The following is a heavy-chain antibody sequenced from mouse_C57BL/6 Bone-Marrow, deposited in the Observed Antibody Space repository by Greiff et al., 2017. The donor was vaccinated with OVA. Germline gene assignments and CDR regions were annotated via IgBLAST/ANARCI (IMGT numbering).Heavy chain of an antibody. CDR2: IHPNSGST. J-gene: IGHJ2*01. CDR3: AREMVWVWFLPYFDY. D-gene: IGHD2-10*02. CDR1: GYTFTSYW. Sequence: QVQLQQPGAELVKPGASVKLSCKASGYTFTSYWMHWVKQRPGQGLEWIGMIHPNSGSTNYNEKFKSKATLTVDKSSSTAYMQLSSLTSEDSAVYVYAREMVWVWFLPYFDYWGQGTTLTVSS. V-gene: IGHV1-64*01.